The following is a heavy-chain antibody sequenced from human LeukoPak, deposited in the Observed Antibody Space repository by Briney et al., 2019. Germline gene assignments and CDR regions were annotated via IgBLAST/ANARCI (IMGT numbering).Heavy chain of an antibody. CDR3: AKDFPPHLYGFEY. Sequence: GGSLRLSCAASGFTFSSYAMHWVRQAPGKGLEWVAVISYDGSNKYYADSVKGRFTISRDNSKNTLYLQMNSLRAEDTAVYYCAKDFPPHLYGFEYWGQGTLVTVSS. J-gene: IGHJ4*02. V-gene: IGHV3-30-3*01. CDR2: ISYDGSNK. CDR1: GFTFSSYA. D-gene: IGHD4-17*01.